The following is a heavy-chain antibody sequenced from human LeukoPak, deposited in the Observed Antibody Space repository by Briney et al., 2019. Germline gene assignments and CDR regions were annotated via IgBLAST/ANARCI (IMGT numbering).Heavy chain of an antibody. J-gene: IGHJ4*02. V-gene: IGHV3-23*01. CDR3: ARDLTNTAMVKALDY. Sequence: GGSLRLSCAASGFTFSSYAMSWVRQAPGKGLEWVSAISGSGGSTYYADSVKGRFTISRDNAKNTLYLQMNSLRAEDTAVYYCARDLTNTAMVKALDYWGQGTLVTVSS. CDR2: ISGSGGST. CDR1: GFTFSSYA. D-gene: IGHD5-18*01.